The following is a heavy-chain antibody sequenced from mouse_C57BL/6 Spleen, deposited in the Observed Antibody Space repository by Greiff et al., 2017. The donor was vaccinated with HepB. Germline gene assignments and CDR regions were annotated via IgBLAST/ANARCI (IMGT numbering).Heavy chain of an antibody. J-gene: IGHJ4*01. CDR1: GYTFTDYE. V-gene: IGHV1-15*01. CDR3: TRCGSSYYAMDY. Sequence: VQLQQSGAELVRPGASVTLSCKASGYTFTDYEMHWVKQTPVHGLEWIGAIDPETGGTAYNQKFKGKAILTADKSSSTAYMELLSLTSEDSAVYYCTRCGSSYYAMDYWGQGTSVTVSS. D-gene: IGHD1-1*01. CDR2: IDPETGGT.